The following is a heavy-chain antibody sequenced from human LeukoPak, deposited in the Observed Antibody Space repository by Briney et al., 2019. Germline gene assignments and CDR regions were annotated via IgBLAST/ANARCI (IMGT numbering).Heavy chain of an antibody. D-gene: IGHD3-10*01. Sequence: SETLSLTCTVSGGSISSYYWSWIRQPPGKGLEWIGYIYYSGSTNYNPSLKSRVTISVDTSKNQFSLKLSSVTAADMAVYYCARGPYYYGSGTVGMDVWGKGTTVTISS. CDR1: GGSISSYY. CDR3: ARGPYYYGSGTVGMDV. V-gene: IGHV4-59*01. CDR2: IYYSGST. J-gene: IGHJ6*03.